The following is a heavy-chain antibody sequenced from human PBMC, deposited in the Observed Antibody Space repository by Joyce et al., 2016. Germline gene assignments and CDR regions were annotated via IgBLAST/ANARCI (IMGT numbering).Heavy chain of an antibody. Sequence: EVQLVESGGALVQPGGSLKLSCAASGFTVSSHYMSWVRQAPGKGLEWVSVIYSGGGTCYADSVRGRFTSSRDYSKNMVFLQMNSLTAEDTALYYCGTSDCRGDCRKLDYWGQGTLVTVSS. CDR3: GTSDCRGDCRKLDY. V-gene: IGHV3-66*01. J-gene: IGHJ4*02. D-gene: IGHD2-21*02. CDR1: GFTVSSHY. CDR2: IYSGGGT.